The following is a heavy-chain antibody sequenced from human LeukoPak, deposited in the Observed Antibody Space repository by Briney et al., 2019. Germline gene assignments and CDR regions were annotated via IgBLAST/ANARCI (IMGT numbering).Heavy chain of an antibody. V-gene: IGHV3-74*01. CDR2: INPDGSTT. CDR1: GFTFSRYW. CDR3: ARVLSGSWDWFDP. Sequence: PGGSLRLSCAASGFTFSRYWIHWVRHAPEKGLEWVSRINPDGSTTTYADSVKGRFTISRDNAKNTVYLQMNSLRAEETAVYYCARVLSGSWDWFDPWGQGTLVTVSS. J-gene: IGHJ5*02. D-gene: IGHD3-22*01.